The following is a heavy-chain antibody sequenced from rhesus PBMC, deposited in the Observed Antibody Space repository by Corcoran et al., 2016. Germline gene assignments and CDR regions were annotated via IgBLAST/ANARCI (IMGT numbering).Heavy chain of an antibody. D-gene: IGHD6-31*01. J-gene: IGHJ4*01. V-gene: IGHV3-178*01. CDR2: ISNGGGST. CDR3: ARDGAGPFDY. CDR1: GFTFSDYY. Sequence: EVQLVESGGGLAKPGGSLRLSCAASGFTFSDYYMAWVRQAPGKGLEWVSRISNGGGSTWYADSVKGRFTISRENAKNTLYLQMNSLRVEDTAFYYCARDGAGPFDYWGQGVLVTVSS.